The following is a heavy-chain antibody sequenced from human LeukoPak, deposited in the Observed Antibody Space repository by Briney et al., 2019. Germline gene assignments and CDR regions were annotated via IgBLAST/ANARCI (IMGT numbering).Heavy chain of an antibody. J-gene: IGHJ6*02. D-gene: IGHD2-8*02. CDR2: IYYSGST. V-gene: IGHV4-30-4*01. CDR1: GGSISSGDYY. Sequence: SQTPSLTCTVSGGSISSGDYYWSWIRQPPGKGLEWIGYIYYSGSTYYNPSLKSRVTISVDTSKNQFSLKLSSVTAADTAVYYCAREDIVLGMDVWGQGTTVTVSS. CDR3: AREDIVLGMDV.